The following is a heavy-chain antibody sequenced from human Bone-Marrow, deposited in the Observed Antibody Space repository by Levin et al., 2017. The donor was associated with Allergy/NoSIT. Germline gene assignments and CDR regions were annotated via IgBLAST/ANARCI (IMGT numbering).Heavy chain of an antibody. D-gene: IGHD4-11*01. J-gene: IGHJ6*02. V-gene: IGHV4-39*01. CDR2: IYYSGST. CDR1: GGSISSSSYY. CDR3: ASLTTDYYYGVDV. Sequence: GSLRLSCTVSGGSISSSSYYWGWIRQPPGKGLEWIGSIYYSGSTYNNPSLKSRVTISVDTSKNQFSLKLSSVTAADTALYYCASLTTDYYYGVDVWGQGTTVTVSS.